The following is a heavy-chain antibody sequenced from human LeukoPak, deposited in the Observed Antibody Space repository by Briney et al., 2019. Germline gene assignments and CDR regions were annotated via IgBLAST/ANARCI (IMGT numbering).Heavy chain of an antibody. D-gene: IGHD2-15*01. CDR3: ARSGGGSQLDPEGDAFDI. CDR2: ISAYNGNT. J-gene: IGHJ3*02. CDR1: GYTFTSYG. Sequence: GASVKVSCKASGYTFTSYGISWVRQAPGQGLEWMGWISAYNGNTNYAQKLQGRVTMTTDTSTSTAYMELRSLRSDDTAVYYCARSGGGSQLDPEGDAFDIWGQGTMVTVSS. V-gene: IGHV1-18*01.